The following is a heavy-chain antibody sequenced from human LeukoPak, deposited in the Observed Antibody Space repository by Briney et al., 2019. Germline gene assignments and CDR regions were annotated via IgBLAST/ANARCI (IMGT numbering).Heavy chain of an antibody. CDR3: VRGWGSNVYASAFDV. CDR2: IWHDGSHK. V-gene: IGHV3-33*01. CDR1: GFTFSTYG. D-gene: IGHD3-16*01. J-gene: IGHJ3*01. Sequence: GGSLRLSCAASGFTFSTYGMHWVRQAPGRGVEWVTVIWHDGSHKDYADSVKGRFTISRDNSKNTLYLQMNDLRAEDTAVYFCVRGWGSNVYASAFDVWGQGTMVTVSS.